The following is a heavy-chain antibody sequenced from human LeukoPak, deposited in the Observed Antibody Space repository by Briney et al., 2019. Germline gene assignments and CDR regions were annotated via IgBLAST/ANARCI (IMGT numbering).Heavy chain of an antibody. CDR1: GFTLGSFG. J-gene: IGHJ6*03. Sequence: GGSLRLSCAASGFTLGSFGMNWVRQAPGKGLEWVSYISSSGSIIYYADSVKGRFTISRVNAMNSLYLQMNSLRAEDTAVYYCARDALDAYYYYMDVWGKGTTVTVSS. CDR3: ARDALDAYYYYMDV. D-gene: IGHD5-24*01. V-gene: IGHV3-48*01. CDR2: ISSSGSII.